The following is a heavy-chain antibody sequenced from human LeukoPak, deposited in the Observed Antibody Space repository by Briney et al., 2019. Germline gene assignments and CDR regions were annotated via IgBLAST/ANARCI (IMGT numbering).Heavy chain of an antibody. D-gene: IGHD1-26*01. V-gene: IGHV3-7*01. CDR1: GFTFSSSW. CDR2: IKPDGSEK. J-gene: IGHJ4*02. Sequence: PAGGSLRLSCAASGFTFSSSWMIWVRQAPGKGLEWVTNIKPDGSEKYYVDSVKGRFTISRDNAKNSLYLQMNSLRAEDTALYYCARDTVGVTDYWGQGTLVTVSS. CDR3: ARDTVGVTDY.